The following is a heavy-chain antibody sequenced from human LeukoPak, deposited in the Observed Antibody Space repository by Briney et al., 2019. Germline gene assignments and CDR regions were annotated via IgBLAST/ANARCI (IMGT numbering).Heavy chain of an antibody. J-gene: IGHJ6*03. V-gene: IGHV4-4*07. CDR3: AREGGVVPAATAYYYYYMDV. CDR1: GGSISSYY. D-gene: IGHD2-2*01. CDR2: IYTSGST. Sequence: SETLSLTCTVSGGSISSYYWSWIRQPAGKGLEWIGRIYTSGSTNYNPSLKSRVTMSVDTSKSQFSLKLSSVTAADTAVYYCAREGGVVPAATAYYYYYMDVWGKGTTVTVSS.